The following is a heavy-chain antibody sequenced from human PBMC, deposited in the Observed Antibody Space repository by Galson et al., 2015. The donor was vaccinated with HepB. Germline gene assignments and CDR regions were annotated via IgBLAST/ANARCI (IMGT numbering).Heavy chain of an antibody. D-gene: IGHD2-21*01. CDR3: ARDVIAVVPGAPPTLDH. CDR2: INPSGSAA. CDR1: GFTFSDFW. J-gene: IGHJ4*02. V-gene: IGHV3-74*01. Sequence: LRLSCAASGFTFSDFWMHWVRQAPGERPVWVARINPSGSAAGYADSVKGRFTLSRDNTRNTLYLQLDSLRGDDTAVYYCARDVIAVVPGAPPTLDHWGQGTLVTVSS.